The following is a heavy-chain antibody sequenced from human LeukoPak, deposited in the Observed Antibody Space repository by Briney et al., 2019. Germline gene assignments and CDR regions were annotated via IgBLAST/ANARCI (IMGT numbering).Heavy chain of an antibody. CDR1: GGSISSSSYY. CDR3: ARHGDIVVVPAAPAGWFDP. V-gene: IGHV4-39*01. CDR2: IYYSGST. D-gene: IGHD2-2*01. J-gene: IGHJ5*02. Sequence: SETLSLTCTVSGGSISSSSYYWGWIRQPPGKGLEWIGSIYYSGSTYYNPSLKSRVTISVDTSKNQFSLKLSSVTAADTAVYYCARHGDIVVVPAAPAGWFDPWGQGTLVTVSS.